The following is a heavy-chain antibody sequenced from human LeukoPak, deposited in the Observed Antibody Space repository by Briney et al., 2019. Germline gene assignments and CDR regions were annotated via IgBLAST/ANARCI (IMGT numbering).Heavy chain of an antibody. V-gene: IGHV1-18*01. D-gene: IGHD6-19*01. Sequence: ASVKVSCKASGYTFTSYGISWVRRAPGQGLEWMGWISAYNGNTNYAQKLQGRVTMTTDTSTSTAYMELRSLRSDDTAVYYCARVIAVAGIDWYFDYWGQGTLVTVSS. CDR3: ARVIAVAGIDWYFDY. J-gene: IGHJ4*02. CDR1: GYTFTSYG. CDR2: ISAYNGNT.